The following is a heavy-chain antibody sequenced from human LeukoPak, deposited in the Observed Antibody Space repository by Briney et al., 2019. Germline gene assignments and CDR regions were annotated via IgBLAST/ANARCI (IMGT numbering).Heavy chain of an antibody. CDR1: GFTVSSNY. D-gene: IGHD6-13*01. CDR3: ARLAAGTSFDY. J-gene: IGHJ4*02. Sequence: PGGSLRLSCAASGFTVSSNYMSWVRQAPGKGLEWVSVIYSGGSTYYADSVKGRFTISRDNSKNTLYLQINSLRAEDTAVYYCARLAAGTSFDYWGQGTLVTVSS. V-gene: IGHV3-53*01. CDR2: IYSGGST.